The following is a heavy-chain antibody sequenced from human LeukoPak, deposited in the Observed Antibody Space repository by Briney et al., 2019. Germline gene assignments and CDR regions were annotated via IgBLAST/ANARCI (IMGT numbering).Heavy chain of an antibody. Sequence: ASVKVSCKASGYTFTGYYMHWVRQAPGQGLEWMGWINPNSGGTNYAQKFQGRVTMTRDTSISTAYMELSRLRSDDTAVYYCAKSQDSGYDSQGGLIFDYWGQGTLVTVSS. J-gene: IGHJ4*02. V-gene: IGHV1-2*02. D-gene: IGHD5-12*01. CDR1: GYTFTGYY. CDR2: INPNSGGT. CDR3: AKSQDSGYDSQGGLIFDY.